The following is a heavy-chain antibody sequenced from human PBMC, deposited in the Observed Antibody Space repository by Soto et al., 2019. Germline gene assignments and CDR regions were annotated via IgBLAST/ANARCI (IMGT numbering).Heavy chain of an antibody. CDR2: IIPIFGSR. J-gene: IGHJ4*02. CDR1: GGTFSTQA. Sequence: QVQLVQSGPEVKKPGSSVKVSCKASGGTFSTQAINWVRQAPGQGLEWLGGIIPIFGSRNYAHIFRGRLTITADESTTTAYMVLSSLRSEDTAVYYSAREGRIVGATTHFDYWGQGTVVTVSS. V-gene: IGHV1-69*01. CDR3: AREGRIVGATTHFDY. D-gene: IGHD1-26*01.